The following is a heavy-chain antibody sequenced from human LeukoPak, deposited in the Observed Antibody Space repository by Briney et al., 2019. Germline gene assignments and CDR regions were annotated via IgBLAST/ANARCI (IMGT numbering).Heavy chain of an antibody. J-gene: IGHJ4*02. D-gene: IGHD1-14*01. Sequence: PGGSLRLSCAASGFTFSSYGMSWVRQAPGKGLEWVAFIRYDGSNKYYADSVKGRFTISRDNSKNTLYLQMNSLRAEDTAVYYCAKATPGAQYFDYWGQGTLVTVSS. CDR2: IRYDGSNK. V-gene: IGHV3-30*02. CDR3: AKATPGAQYFDY. CDR1: GFTFSSYG.